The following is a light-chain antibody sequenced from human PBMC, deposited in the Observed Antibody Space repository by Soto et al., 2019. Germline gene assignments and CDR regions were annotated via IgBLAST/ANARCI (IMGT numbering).Light chain of an antibody. CDR1: PSVRNT. J-gene: IGKJ4*02. V-gene: IGKV3-15*01. Sequence: RTQTQEILSVSPGERATISCRASPSVRNTWGWDQPKPGQAPRLLIYGAPIRATGIPARFSGSGSGTEFTLTISSLQSADDAVYYCHQVKDWPPHTFCGGTKVDI. CDR3: HQVKDWPPHT. CDR2: GAP.